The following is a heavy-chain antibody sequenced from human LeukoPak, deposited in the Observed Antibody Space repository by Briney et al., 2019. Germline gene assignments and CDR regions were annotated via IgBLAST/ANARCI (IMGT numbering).Heavy chain of an antibody. Sequence: GGSLRLSCAASGVTFSSYAMSWVHQAPGKGLEWVSAISGSGGSTYYADSVKGRFTISRDNSKNTLYLQMNSLRAEDTAVYYYAKDLYYGSGSGAFDIWGQGTMVTVSS. D-gene: IGHD3-10*01. CDR2: ISGSGGST. V-gene: IGHV3-23*01. CDR1: GVTFSSYA. CDR3: AKDLYYGSGSGAFDI. J-gene: IGHJ3*02.